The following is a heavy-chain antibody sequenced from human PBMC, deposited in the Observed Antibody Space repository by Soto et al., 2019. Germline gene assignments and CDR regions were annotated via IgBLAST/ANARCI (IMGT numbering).Heavy chain of an antibody. CDR3: ARDLKDIVVVVAATPVAFDI. Sequence: QVQLVQSGAEVKKPGASVKVSCKASGYTFTSYGISWVRQAPGQGLEWMGWISAYNGNTNYAQKLQGRVTMTTDTSTSTADMELRSLRSDDTAVYYCARDLKDIVVVVAATPVAFDIWGQGTMVTVSS. V-gene: IGHV1-18*01. CDR2: ISAYNGNT. J-gene: IGHJ3*02. D-gene: IGHD2-15*01. CDR1: GYTFTSYG.